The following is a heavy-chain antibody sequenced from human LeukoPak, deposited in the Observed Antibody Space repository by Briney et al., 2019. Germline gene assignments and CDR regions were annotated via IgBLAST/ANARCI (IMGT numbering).Heavy chain of an antibody. CDR2: INHSGST. CDR3: ARHGWHAWYFDL. V-gene: IGHV4-34*01. D-gene: IGHD6-19*01. CDR1: GGSFSGYY. Sequence: PSETLSLTCAVYGGSFSGYYWSWIRQPPGKGLEWIGEINHSGSTNYNPSLKSRVTISIDTSKNQFSLKLSSVTAADTAVYYCARHGWHAWYFDLWGRGTLVTVSS. J-gene: IGHJ2*01.